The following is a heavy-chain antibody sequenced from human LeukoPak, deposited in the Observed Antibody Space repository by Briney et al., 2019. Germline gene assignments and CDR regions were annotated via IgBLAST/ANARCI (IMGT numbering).Heavy chain of an antibody. CDR3: ARPSYCVADNCGYWLDP. V-gene: IGHV1-46*01. J-gene: IGHJ5*02. CDR1: GYTFTKYL. D-gene: IGHD2-21*01. CDR2: INPQGDIT. Sequence: ASVKVSCKTSGYTFTKYLIHWVRQAPGQGLEWMGTINPQGDITNYAQRFQGRITLTEDTSTSTVYMELSCLTSEDTAVYYCARPSYCVADNCGYWLDPWGPGTLVTVSS.